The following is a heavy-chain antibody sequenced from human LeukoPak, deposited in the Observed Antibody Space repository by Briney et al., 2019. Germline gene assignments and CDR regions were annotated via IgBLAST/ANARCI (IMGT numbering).Heavy chain of an antibody. CDR3: ARHLIYSSGWYGGFDY. CDR1: GYSFTSYW. Sequence: GESLKISCKGSGYSFTSYWIGWVRQMPGKGLEWMGIIFPGDSDTRYHPSFQGQVTISADKSISTAYLQWSSLKASDTAMYYCARHLIYSSGWYGGFDYWGEGSLVTVSS. V-gene: IGHV5-51*01. CDR2: IFPGDSDT. D-gene: IGHD6-19*01. J-gene: IGHJ4*02.